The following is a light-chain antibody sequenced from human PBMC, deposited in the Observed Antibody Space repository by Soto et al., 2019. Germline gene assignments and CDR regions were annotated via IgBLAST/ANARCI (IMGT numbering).Light chain of an antibody. CDR2: EVS. V-gene: IGLV2-8*01. CDR3: SSYAGSNNFV. Sequence: QSALTQPPSASGSPGQSVTLSCTGTSSDVGGYNYDSWYQQHPGKAPKLMIYEVSKRPSGVTDRFSGSKSGNTASLTVSGLQAEDEADYYCSSYAGSNNFVFGTGTKVTVL. J-gene: IGLJ1*01. CDR1: SSDVGGYNY.